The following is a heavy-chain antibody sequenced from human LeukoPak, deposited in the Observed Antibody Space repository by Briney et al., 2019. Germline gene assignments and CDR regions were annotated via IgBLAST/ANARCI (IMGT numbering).Heavy chain of an antibody. V-gene: IGHV3-21*01. CDR2: ISSSSSYI. CDR1: GFTFSSYS. CDR3: ARITHSNYVGFDP. J-gene: IGHJ5*02. Sequence: PGGSLRLSCAASGFTFSSYSMNWVRQAPGKGLEWVSSISSSSSYIYYADSVKGRFTISRDNAKNSLYLQMNSLRAEDTAVYYCARITHSNYVGFDPWGQGTLVTVSS. D-gene: IGHD4-11*01.